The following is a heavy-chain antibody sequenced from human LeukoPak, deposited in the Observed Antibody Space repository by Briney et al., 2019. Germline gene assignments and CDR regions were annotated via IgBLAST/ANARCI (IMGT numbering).Heavy chain of an antibody. J-gene: IGHJ4*02. V-gene: IGHV3-21*01. CDR2: ISYRTSHI. D-gene: IGHD6-13*01. Sequence: GGSLRLSCTASGFTFSDCDMNWFRQAPGKGLECVSSISYRTSHIYYADSVKGRFTISRDNAKNSLYLQMDSLRAEDTAVYFCGRAFPPLRTAAAGDYWGQGTLVTVSS. CDR1: GFTFSDCD. CDR3: GRAFPPLRTAAAGDY.